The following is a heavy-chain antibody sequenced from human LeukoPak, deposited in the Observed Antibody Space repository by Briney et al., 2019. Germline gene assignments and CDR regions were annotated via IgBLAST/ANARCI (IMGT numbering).Heavy chain of an antibody. D-gene: IGHD6-13*01. CDR3: ARDLYLGQQLPQGVFDP. J-gene: IGHJ5*02. CDR2: IYTSGST. Sequence: PSETLSLPCTFCGDSISSGSYYWSWIRQPAGKGLEWIGRIYTSGSTNYNPSLKSRVTISVDTSKNQFSLKLSSVTAADTAVYYCARDLYLGQQLPQGVFDPWGQGTLVTVSS. CDR1: GDSISSGSYY. V-gene: IGHV4-61*02.